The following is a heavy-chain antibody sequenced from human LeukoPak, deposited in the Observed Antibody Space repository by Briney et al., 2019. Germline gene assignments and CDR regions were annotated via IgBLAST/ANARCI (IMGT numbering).Heavy chain of an antibody. V-gene: IGHV3-7*01. Sequence: PGGSLRLSCAASGFTFSNYWMSWVRQVPGKGLQWVANIKQDGSEKYYMDSLTGRFTISRDNAKNSLYLQMNSLRAEDTAVYYCARERQPERNIAARPQADWGYYMDVWGKGTTVTVSS. CDR1: GFTFSNYW. J-gene: IGHJ6*03. CDR3: ARERQPERNIAARPQADWGYYMDV. CDR2: IKQDGSEK. D-gene: IGHD6-6*01.